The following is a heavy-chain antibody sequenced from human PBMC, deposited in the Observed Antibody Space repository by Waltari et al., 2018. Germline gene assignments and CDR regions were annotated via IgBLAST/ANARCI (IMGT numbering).Heavy chain of an antibody. CDR1: GLCVTTND. CDR2: IYVAGTT. V-gene: IGHV3-53*01. Sequence: EVPLVESGGGLIQPGEHLRLSGADPGLCVTTNDMTWVPQAQGKGLEWISFIYVAGTTSYADSVKGRFTISRDTSKNTLYLQMDSLRGEDTAVDYCATLSRTWYLYTFDVWGQGTVVTVS. D-gene: IGHD2-2*01. J-gene: IGHJ3*01. CDR3: ATLSRTWYLYTFDV.